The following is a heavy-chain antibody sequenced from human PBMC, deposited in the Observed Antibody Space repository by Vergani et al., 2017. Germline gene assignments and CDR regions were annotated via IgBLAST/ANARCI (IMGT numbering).Heavy chain of an antibody. CDR3: AKEGRSGITPFVAD. CDR1: GFNFQIYW. Sequence: EVLLVESGGDLVQPGGSLRLSCEASGFNFQIYWMGWVRQTAEKGLEWVANIKQDGSEDYYVDSVKGRFTITRDNAKKFIYLQMNSLRADDTAVYYCAKEGRSGITPFVADWGQGTLVIVSS. CDR2: IKQDGSED. J-gene: IGHJ4*02. D-gene: IGHD1-14*01. V-gene: IGHV3-7*01.